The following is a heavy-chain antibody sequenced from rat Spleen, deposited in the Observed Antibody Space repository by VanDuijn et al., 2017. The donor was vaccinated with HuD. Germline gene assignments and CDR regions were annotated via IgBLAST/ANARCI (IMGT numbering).Heavy chain of an antibody. D-gene: IGHD4-3*01. V-gene: IGHV5-25*01. CDR1: GFTFNNYD. CDR2: ISPSGGGT. Sequence: EVHLVESGGDLVQPGGSLKLSCAASGFTFNNYDMAWVRQAPTKGLEWVASISPSGGGTWYRDSVKGRFTVSRDNADSTLYLQMDSLRSEDTATYYCVRQDTSGYANWFGFWGQGTLVTVSS. J-gene: IGHJ3*01. CDR3: VRQDTSGYANWFGF.